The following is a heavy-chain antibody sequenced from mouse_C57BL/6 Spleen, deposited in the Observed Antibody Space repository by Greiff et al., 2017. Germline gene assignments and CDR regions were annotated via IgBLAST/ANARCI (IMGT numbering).Heavy chain of an antibody. D-gene: IGHD3-3*01. CDR1: GYTFTSYW. V-gene: IGHV1-61*01. J-gene: IGHJ2*01. CDR2: IYPSDSET. CDR3: AREAGQGVDY. Sequence: VQLQQPGAELVRPGSSVKLSCKASGYTFTSYWMDWVKQRPGQGLEWIGNIYPSDSETHYNQKFKDKATLTVDKSSSTAYMQLSSLTSEDAAVYYCAREAGQGVDYWGQGTTLTGSS.